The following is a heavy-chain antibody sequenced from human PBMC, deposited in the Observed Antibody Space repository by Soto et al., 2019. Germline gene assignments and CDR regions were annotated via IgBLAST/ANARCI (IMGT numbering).Heavy chain of an antibody. CDR3: ARDGPSGSWYPYYNYKGLDL. V-gene: IGHV3-30-3*01. Sequence: QVQLVESGGNVVQSGRSLRLSCAGSGFTFSRSALHWVRQAPGKGLEWVTVISYDGTSKYYAESVKGRFTISRDNSKNSLYLQMNSLTTDDTAVYFCARDGPSGSWYPYYNYKGLDLWGQGTTVTVSS. CDR2: ISYDGTSK. J-gene: IGHJ6*02. D-gene: IGHD6-13*01. CDR1: GFTFSRSA.